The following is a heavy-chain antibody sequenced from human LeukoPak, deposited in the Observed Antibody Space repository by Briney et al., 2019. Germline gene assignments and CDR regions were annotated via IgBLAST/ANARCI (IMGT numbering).Heavy chain of an antibody. CDR2: IWYDGSNK. J-gene: IGHJ4*02. D-gene: IGHD3-10*01. V-gene: IGHV3-33*01. CDR3: ARERALLWFGEPSAFDY. CDR1: GFTFSSYG. Sequence: GRSLRLSCAASGFTFSSYGMHWVRRAPGKGLEWVAVIWYDGSNKYYADSVKGRFTISRDNSKNTLYLQMNSLRAEHTAVYYCARERALLWFGEPSAFDYWGQGTLVTVSS.